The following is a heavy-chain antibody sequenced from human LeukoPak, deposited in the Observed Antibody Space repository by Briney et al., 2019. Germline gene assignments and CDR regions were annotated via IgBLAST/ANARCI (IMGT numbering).Heavy chain of an antibody. CDR1: GFTFNNYN. Sequence: GGSLRLSCATSGFTFNNYNMNWVRQAPGKGLEWVAFIRYDGSNKYYADSVKGRFTISRDNSKNTLYLQMNSLRAEDTAVYYCARGIDWGEEYYFDYWGQGTLVTVSS. D-gene: IGHD7-27*01. V-gene: IGHV3-30*02. CDR2: IRYDGSNK. CDR3: ARGIDWGEEYYFDY. J-gene: IGHJ4*02.